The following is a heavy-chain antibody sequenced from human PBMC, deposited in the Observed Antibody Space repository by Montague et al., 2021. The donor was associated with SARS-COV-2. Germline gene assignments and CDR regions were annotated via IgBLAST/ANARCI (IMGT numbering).Heavy chain of an antibody. CDR1: GGSISSYY. CDR2: IYTSGST. CDR3: AREAWFGDKTSASEYYGMDV. J-gene: IGHJ6*02. D-gene: IGHD3-10*01. Sequence: SDTLSLTRTVSGGSISSYYWSWIRQPAGKGLEWIGRIYTSGSTNXNPSLKSRVTMSVDTSKNQFSLKLSSVTAADTAVYYCAREAWFGDKTSASEYYGMDVWGQGTTVTVSS. V-gene: IGHV4-4*07.